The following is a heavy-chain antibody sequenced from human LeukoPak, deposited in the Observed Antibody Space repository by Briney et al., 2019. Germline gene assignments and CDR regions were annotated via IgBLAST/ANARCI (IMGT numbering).Heavy chain of an antibody. CDR3: ASRVVGGGYNWKDAFDI. CDR2: INPSGGST. V-gene: IGHV1-46*01. Sequence: ASVKVSCKASGYTFISYYMHWVRQAPGQGLEWMGIINPSGGSTSYAQKFQGRVTMTRDTSTSTVYMELSSLRSEDTAVYYCASRVVGGGYNWKDAFDIWGQGTMVTVSS. CDR1: GYTFISYY. D-gene: IGHD5-24*01. J-gene: IGHJ3*02.